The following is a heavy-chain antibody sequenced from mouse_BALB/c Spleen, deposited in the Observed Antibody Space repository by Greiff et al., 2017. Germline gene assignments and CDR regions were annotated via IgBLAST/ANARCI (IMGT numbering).Heavy chain of an antibody. CDR3: AREGPGYFDY. CDR1: GYSITSDYA. Sequence: EVQRVESGPGLVKPSQSLSLTCTVTGYSITSDYAWNWIRQFPGNKLEWMGYISYSGSTSYNPSLKSRISITRDTSKNQFFLQLNSVTTEDTATYYCAREGPGYFDYWGQGTTLTVSS. J-gene: IGHJ2*01. D-gene: IGHD3-3*01. V-gene: IGHV3-2*02. CDR2: ISYSGST.